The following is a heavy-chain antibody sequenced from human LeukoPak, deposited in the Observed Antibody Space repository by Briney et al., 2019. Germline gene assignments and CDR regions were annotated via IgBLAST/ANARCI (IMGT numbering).Heavy chain of an antibody. V-gene: IGHV3-23*01. J-gene: IGHJ4*02. Sequence: GGSLRLSCAASGFTFSSYAMSWVRQAPGKGLEWVSAIIGSGGSTYYADSVKGRFTISRDNSKNTLYLQMNSLRAEDTAVYYCAKDRGRHYYDSSGYFFDYWGQGTLATVSS. CDR1: GFTFSSYA. D-gene: IGHD3-22*01. CDR3: AKDRGRHYYDSSGYFFDY. CDR2: IIGSGGST.